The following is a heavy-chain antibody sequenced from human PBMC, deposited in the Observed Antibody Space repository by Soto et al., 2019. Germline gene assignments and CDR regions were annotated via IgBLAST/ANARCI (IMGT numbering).Heavy chain of an antibody. CDR3: AKQVYGGNPAPFGS. CDR1: GFTFSDVA. D-gene: IGHD4-17*01. J-gene: IGHJ4*02. CDR2: MTGSGDTT. Sequence: EVQLFESGGALVQPGGARRLSCRGAGFTFSDVAMHWVRQAQNKGLEWVSTMTGSGDTTYDAESVKGRFTISRDTSKNTLFLHRTALSADATSIYFCAKQVYGGNPAPFGSWGQGTLFTVSS. V-gene: IGHV3-23*01.